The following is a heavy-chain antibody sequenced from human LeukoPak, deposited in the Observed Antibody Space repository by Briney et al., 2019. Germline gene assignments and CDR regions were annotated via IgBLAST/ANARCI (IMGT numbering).Heavy chain of an antibody. CDR1: GYTFTGYY. V-gene: IGHV1-2*02. CDR2: INPNSGGT. D-gene: IGHD2-15*01. J-gene: IGHJ6*03. CDR3: ARGLSGPYYYYYMDV. Sequence: ASVKVSCKASGYTFTGYYMHWVRQAPGQGLEWMGWINPNSGGTNYAQKLQGRVTMTRDTSISTAYMELSSLRSDDTAVYYCARGLSGPYYYYYMDVWGKGTTVTVSS.